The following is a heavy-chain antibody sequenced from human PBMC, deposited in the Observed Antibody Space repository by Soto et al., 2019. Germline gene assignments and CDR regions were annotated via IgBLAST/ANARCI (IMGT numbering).Heavy chain of an antibody. V-gene: IGHV3-74*01. D-gene: IGHD5-18*01. CDR1: GFPFSGYW. CDR2: IKSDGTST. CDR3: ARDFYRQETYNYGYLT. J-gene: IGHJ5*02. Sequence: GGSLRLSCAASGFPFSGYWMHWVRQAPGKGLVWVSRIKSDGTSTIYADSVKGRFTISRDNAKNTLYLQMNSLRADDTAVYYCARDFYRQETYNYGYLTWGQGTLVTVSS.